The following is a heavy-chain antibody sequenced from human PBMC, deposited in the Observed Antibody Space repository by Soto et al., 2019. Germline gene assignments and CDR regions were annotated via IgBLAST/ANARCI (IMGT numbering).Heavy chain of an antibody. CDR3: ARGPDGYYYYGMDV. V-gene: IGHV1-8*01. J-gene: IGHJ6*02. CDR1: GYTFTSYD. CDR2: MNPNSGNT. Sequence: QVQLVQSGAEVKKPGASVKVSCKASGYTFTSYDINWVRQATGQGLEWMGWMNPNSGNTGYAQKFQGRVTMTRNTSISTAYTQLSSLSSEDTAVYYCARGPDGYYYYGMDVWGQGTTVTVSS.